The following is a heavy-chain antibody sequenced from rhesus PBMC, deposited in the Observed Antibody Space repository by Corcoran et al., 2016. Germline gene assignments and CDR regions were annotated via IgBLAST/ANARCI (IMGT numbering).Heavy chain of an antibody. CDR3: AREYSSGWTAYFDY. V-gene: IGHV2-174*01. CDR1: GFPLTTSGMG. Sequence: QVTLKESGPALVKPTQTLTLTCTFFGFPLTTSGMGVGWIRQPPGKAPEWLALIYWDDDKRYSTSLKSRFTISKDTSKNQGVLTMTNMDPVDTATYYCAREYSSGWTAYFDYWGQGVLVTVSS. CDR2: IYWDDDK. J-gene: IGHJ4*01. D-gene: IGHD6-31*01.